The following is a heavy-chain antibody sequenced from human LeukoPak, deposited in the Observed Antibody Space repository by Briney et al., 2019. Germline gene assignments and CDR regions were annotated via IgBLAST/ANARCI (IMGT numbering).Heavy chain of an antibody. CDR1: GFTFSSYA. V-gene: IGHV3-30*04. CDR3: ARDSAYYYDSSGFY. J-gene: IGHJ4*02. Sequence: PGGSLRLSCAASGFTFSSYAMHRVRQAPGKGLEWVAVISYDGSNKYYADSVKGRFTISRDNSKNTLYLQMNSLRAEDTAVYYCARDSAYYYDSSGFYWGQGTLVTVSS. D-gene: IGHD3-22*01. CDR2: ISYDGSNK.